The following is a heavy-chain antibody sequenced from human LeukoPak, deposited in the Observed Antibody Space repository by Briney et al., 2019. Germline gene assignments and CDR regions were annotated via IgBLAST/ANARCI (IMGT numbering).Heavy chain of an antibody. CDR2: ISGSGGST. V-gene: IGHV3-23*01. D-gene: IGHD4-17*01. Sequence: GGSLRLSCAASGFTFSSYAMSWVRQAPRKGLEWVSAISGSGGSTYYADSVKGRFTISRDNSKNTLYLQMNSLRAEDTAVYYCAKDPPRDGTVTTLNWYFDLWGRGTLVTVSS. J-gene: IGHJ2*01. CDR3: AKDPPRDGTVTTLNWYFDL. CDR1: GFTFSSYA.